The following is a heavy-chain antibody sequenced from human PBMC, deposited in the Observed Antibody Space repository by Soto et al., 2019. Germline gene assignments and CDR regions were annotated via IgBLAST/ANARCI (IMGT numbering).Heavy chain of an antibody. Sequence: ASVKVSCKASGYTFTSYDINWGRQATGQGLEWMGWMNPNSGNTGYAQKFQGRVTMTRNTSISTAYMELSSLRSEDTAVYYCARGKAEWLLYYYYMDVWGKGTTVTVSS. J-gene: IGHJ6*03. CDR2: MNPNSGNT. CDR1: GYTFTSYD. D-gene: IGHD5-12*01. V-gene: IGHV1-8*01. CDR3: ARGKAEWLLYYYYMDV.